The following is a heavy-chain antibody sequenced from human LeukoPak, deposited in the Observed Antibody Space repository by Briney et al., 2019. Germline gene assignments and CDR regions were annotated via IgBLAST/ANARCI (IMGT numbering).Heavy chain of an antibody. CDR3: ARVLVRGVSALDI. J-gene: IGHJ3*02. V-gene: IGHV3-23*01. Sequence: GGSLRLSCAASGFTFSSYAMSWVRQAPGKGLEWVSAISGSGGSTYYADSVKGRFTISRDNSKNTLYLQMNSLRAEDTAVYYCARVLVRGVSALDIWGQGTMVTVSS. D-gene: IGHD3-10*01. CDR2: ISGSGGST. CDR1: GFTFSSYA.